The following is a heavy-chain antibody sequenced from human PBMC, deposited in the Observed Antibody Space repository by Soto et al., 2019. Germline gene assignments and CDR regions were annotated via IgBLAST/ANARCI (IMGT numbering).Heavy chain of an antibody. CDR1: GGSIRGHY. CDR2: IYSSGSS. J-gene: IGHJ5*02. CDR3: ARDSQIWFDP. V-gene: IGHV4-4*07. Sequence: QVQLQESGPGLLKSSETLSLTCTVSGGSIRGHYWSWIRQPAGKGLEWIGRIYSSGSSNYNPSLKSRLTLSVDTSKSQISLKMRSVTAADTAVYYCARDSQIWFDPWGKGTLVTVSS.